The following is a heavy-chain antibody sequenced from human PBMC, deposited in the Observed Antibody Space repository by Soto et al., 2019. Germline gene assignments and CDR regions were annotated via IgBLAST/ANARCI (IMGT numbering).Heavy chain of an antibody. CDR1: GFTFSDSY. CDR2: ISGRSTVT. V-gene: IGHV3-11*06. Sequence: PGGSLRLSCAASGFTFSDSYMSWIRLAPGKGLEWISYISGRSTVTNHADSVKGRFTVSRDKTRNSMYLQLDSLRAEDTALYYCARGLTSSRNNAFEIWGQGTMVTVSS. CDR3: ARGLTSSRNNAFEI. J-gene: IGHJ3*02.